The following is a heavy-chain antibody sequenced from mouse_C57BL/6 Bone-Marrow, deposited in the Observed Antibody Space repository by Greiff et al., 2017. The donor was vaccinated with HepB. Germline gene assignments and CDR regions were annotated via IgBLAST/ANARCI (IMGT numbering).Heavy chain of an antibody. CDR2: LDPETGGT. CDR1: GYTFTDYE. D-gene: IGHD1-1*01. Sequence: QVQLQQSGAELVRPGASVTLSCKASGYTFTDYEMHWVKQTPVHGLEWIGALDPETGGTAYNQKFKGKAILTADKASSTAYMELRSLTSEDSAVYYGTNDCYGSSLYYAMDYWGQGTSVTVSS. CDR3: TNDCYGSSLYYAMDY. J-gene: IGHJ4*01. V-gene: IGHV1-15*01.